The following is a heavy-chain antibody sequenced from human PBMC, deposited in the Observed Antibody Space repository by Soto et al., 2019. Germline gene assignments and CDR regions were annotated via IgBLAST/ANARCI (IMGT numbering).Heavy chain of an antibody. CDR3: ARTDCSSTSCYNYYYYGMDV. J-gene: IGHJ6*02. V-gene: IGHV1-3*01. CDR2: INPGNGDT. CDR1: GYSFTKYG. Sequence: ASVKVSCKTSGYSFTKYGLHWVRQAPGQRLEWMGWINPGNGDTKYSQKFQCRVTITRDTSATTAYMELNSLRSEDSAVFYCARTDCSSTSCYNYYYYGMDVWGQGTTVTVSS. D-gene: IGHD2-2*01.